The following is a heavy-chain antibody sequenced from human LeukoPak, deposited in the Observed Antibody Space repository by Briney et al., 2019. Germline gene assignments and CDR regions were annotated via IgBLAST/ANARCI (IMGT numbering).Heavy chain of an antibody. CDR1: GFTVSSNY. Sequence: TGGSLRLSCAASGFTVSSNYTSWVRQAPGKGLEWVSVIYSGGSTYYADSVKGRFTISRDNAKNSLYLQMNSLRAEDTAVYYCARARYFDWLIVDYWGQGTLVTVSS. CDR2: IYSGGST. V-gene: IGHV3-53*01. D-gene: IGHD3-9*01. CDR3: ARARYFDWLIVDY. J-gene: IGHJ4*02.